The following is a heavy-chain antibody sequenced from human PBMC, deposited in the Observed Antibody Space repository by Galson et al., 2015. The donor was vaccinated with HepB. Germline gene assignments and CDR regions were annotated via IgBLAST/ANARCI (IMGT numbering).Heavy chain of an antibody. D-gene: IGHD3-22*01. CDR3: TRGAYYESSSYYAPAY. Sequence: SVKVSCKASGYTFSDYDISWVRQAPGQGLEWMGWISGHNGNTKYAQKFQGRVIITTYTSTNTAYMELRSLRSDDTAVYCCTRGAYYESSSYYAPAYWGQGTLVTVSS. CDR2: ISGHNGNT. J-gene: IGHJ4*02. CDR1: GYTFSDYD. V-gene: IGHV1-18*01.